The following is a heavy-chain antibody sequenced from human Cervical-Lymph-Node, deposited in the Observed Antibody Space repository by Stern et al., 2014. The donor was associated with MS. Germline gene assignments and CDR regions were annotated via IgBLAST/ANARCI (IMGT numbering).Heavy chain of an antibody. Sequence: QVQLVQSGTEVRKSGASVMVSCKTSGYGFTDYSIHWVRQAPGQGLEWMGWINPNNGGTNYAQKFQGWITMTRDTSISTAYMELSRLRSDDTAVYFCARDGSKGMDVWGQGTTVIVSS. CDR2: INPNNGGT. V-gene: IGHV1-2*04. D-gene: IGHD6-25*01. CDR3: ARDGSKGMDV. J-gene: IGHJ6*02. CDR1: GYGFTDYS.